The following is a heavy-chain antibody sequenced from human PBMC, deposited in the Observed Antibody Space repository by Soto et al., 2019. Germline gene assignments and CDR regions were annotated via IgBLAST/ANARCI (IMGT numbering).Heavy chain of an antibody. Sequence: GSSVKVSCKASGYTFTGYYMHWVRRAPGQGLEWMGWINPNSGGTNYAQKFQGWVTMTRDTSISTAYMELSRLRSDDTAVYYCATGAVAGHFDYWGQGTLVTVSS. J-gene: IGHJ4*02. CDR1: GYTFTGYY. D-gene: IGHD6-19*01. V-gene: IGHV1-2*04. CDR2: INPNSGGT. CDR3: ATGAVAGHFDY.